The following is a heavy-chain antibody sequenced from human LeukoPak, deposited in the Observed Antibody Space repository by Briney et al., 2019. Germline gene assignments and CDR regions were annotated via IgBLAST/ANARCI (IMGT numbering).Heavy chain of an antibody. J-gene: IGHJ4*02. Sequence: SETLSLTCAVYGGSFSGYYWSWIRPPPGKGLEWIGEINHSGSTNYNPSLKSRVTISVDTSKNQFSLKLSSVTAADTAVYYCARVNPGLRYFGYWGQGTLVTVSS. CDR2: INHSGST. CDR3: ARVNPGLRYFGY. CDR1: GGSFSGYY. V-gene: IGHV4-34*01. D-gene: IGHD3-9*01.